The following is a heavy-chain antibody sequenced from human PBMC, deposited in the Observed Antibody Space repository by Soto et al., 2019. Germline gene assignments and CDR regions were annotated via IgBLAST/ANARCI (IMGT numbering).Heavy chain of an antibody. CDR2: IYPGDSDT. J-gene: IGHJ6*02. D-gene: IGHD6-13*01. Sequence: GESLKISCKGSGYSFTSYWIGWVCQMPGKGLEYMGIIYPGDSDTRYSPSFQGQVTISADKSISTAYLQWSSLKASDTAMYYCARPAAAGKYYYGMDVWGQGTTVTVSS. CDR3: ARPAAAGKYYYGMDV. V-gene: IGHV5-51*01. CDR1: GYSFTSYW.